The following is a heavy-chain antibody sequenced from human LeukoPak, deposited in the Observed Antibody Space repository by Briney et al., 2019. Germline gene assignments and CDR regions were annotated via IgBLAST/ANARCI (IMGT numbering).Heavy chain of an antibody. CDR1: GFTFSSYS. CDR2: ISSSSSYI. J-gene: IGHJ6*03. D-gene: IGHD5-18*01. CDR3: ARDREYSYARDYYYYMDV. V-gene: IGHV3-21*01. Sequence: PGGSLRLSCAASGFTFSSYSMNWVRQAPGKGLEWVSSISSSSSYIYYADSVKGRFTISRDNAKNSLYLQMNSLRAEDTAVYYCARDREYSYARDYYYYMDVWGKGTTVTVSS.